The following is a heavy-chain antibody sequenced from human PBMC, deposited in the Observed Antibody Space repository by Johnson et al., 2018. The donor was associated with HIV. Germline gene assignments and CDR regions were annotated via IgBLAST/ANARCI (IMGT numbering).Heavy chain of an antibody. Sequence: QLVESGGGLVQPGGSLRLSCAASGFTFSSYWMSWVRQAPGKGLEWVAFIRYDATNKYYADSVKGRFSISRDNSKNTLYLQMNSLRAEDTAVYYCAKSDSAYDAFDLWGQGTLVTVSS. V-gene: IGHV3-30*02. D-gene: IGHD3-22*01. CDR3: AKSDSAYDAFDL. CDR2: IRYDATNK. CDR1: GFTFSSYW. J-gene: IGHJ3*01.